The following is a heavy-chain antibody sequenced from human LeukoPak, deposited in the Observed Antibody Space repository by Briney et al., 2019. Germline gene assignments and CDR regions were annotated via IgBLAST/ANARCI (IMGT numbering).Heavy chain of an antibody. V-gene: IGHV3-15*01. CDR3: TTLFYHHTLFTFDS. D-gene: IGHD2-21*01. CDR2: IRSKTDGGTA. Sequence: PGGSLRLSCAASGFSFSNAWTSWVRQAPGKGLEWVGRIRSKTDGGTANYAAPVKGRFTISRDDSEQTLHLQMNSLKTEDTAVYYCTTLFYHHTLFTFDSWGEGTLVTVSS. CDR1: GFSFSNAW. J-gene: IGHJ4*02.